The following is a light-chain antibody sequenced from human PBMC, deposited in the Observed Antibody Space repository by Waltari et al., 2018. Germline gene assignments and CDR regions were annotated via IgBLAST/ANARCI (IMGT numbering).Light chain of an antibody. CDR3: SSYIDSSTLEL. Sequence: QSALTQPASVSGSPGQSITISCTGTSSDVGDYNYVSWYQQHPGKAPKLMIYDVSNLTSGVSNRFPGSKSGNTASLTISGLQAEDEADYYRSSYIDSSTLELFGGGTSLTVL. CDR2: DVS. V-gene: IGLV2-14*03. J-gene: IGLJ2*01. CDR1: SSDVGDYNY.